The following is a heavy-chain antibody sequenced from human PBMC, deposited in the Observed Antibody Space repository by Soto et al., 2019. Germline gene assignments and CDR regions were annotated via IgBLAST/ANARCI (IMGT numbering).Heavy chain of an antibody. J-gene: IGHJ4*02. CDR2: IFHDGTA. V-gene: IGHV4-4*02. CDR1: GVSLTSGNW. CDR3: AREGPHDYGDFHIDY. D-gene: IGHD4-17*01. Sequence: SETLSLTCAVSGVSLTSGNWWTWVRQSPQRGLEYIGEIFHDGTANYYPSFERRVAMSVDTSKNQFSLKLSSVTAADTAVYYCAREGPHDYGDFHIDYWGQGTLVTVSS.